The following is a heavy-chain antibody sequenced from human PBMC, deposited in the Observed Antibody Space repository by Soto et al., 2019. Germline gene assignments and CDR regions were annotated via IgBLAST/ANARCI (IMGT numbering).Heavy chain of an antibody. CDR3: ARSKVERRGTDAFDI. J-gene: IGHJ3*02. D-gene: IGHD3-16*01. CDR1: GYTFTGYY. Sequence: ASVKVSCKASGYTFTGYYMHWVRQAPGQGLEWMGWINPNSGGTNYAQKFQGWVTMTRDTSISTAYMELSRLRSDDTAVYYCARSKVERRGTDAFDIWGQGTMVTVSS. CDR2: INPNSGGT. V-gene: IGHV1-2*04.